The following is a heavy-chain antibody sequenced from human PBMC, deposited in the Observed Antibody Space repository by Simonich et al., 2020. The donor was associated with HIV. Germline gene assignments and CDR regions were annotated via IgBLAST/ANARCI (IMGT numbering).Heavy chain of an antibody. CDR2: KSYDGSNK. D-gene: IGHD3-16*01. CDR3: ASGGSISSVWADDY. V-gene: IGHV3-30*07. Sequence: QVQLVESGGGVVQPGRSLRLSCAASGFTFSSYAMHWVRQAPGKGLEWVAVKSYDGSNKYYADPVKGRFTSSRDNSNNTLYRQMNSLRAEDTAVYYCASGGSISSVWADDYWGQGTLVTVSS. J-gene: IGHJ4*02. CDR1: GFTFSSYA.